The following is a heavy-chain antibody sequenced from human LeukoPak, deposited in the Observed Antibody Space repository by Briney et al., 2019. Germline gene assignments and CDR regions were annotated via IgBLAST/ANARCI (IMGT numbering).Heavy chain of an antibody. CDR1: GGSISSHY. CDR3: ARGITFGGVIQTYNWFDP. J-gene: IGHJ5*02. V-gene: IGHV4-59*11. D-gene: IGHD3-16*02. CDR2: IYYSGST. Sequence: SETLSLTCTVSGGSISSHYWSWIRQPPGKGLEWIGYIYYSGSTNYNPSLKSRVTIPVDTSKNQFSLKLSSVTAADTAVYYCARGITFGGVIQTYNWFDPWGQGTLVTVSS.